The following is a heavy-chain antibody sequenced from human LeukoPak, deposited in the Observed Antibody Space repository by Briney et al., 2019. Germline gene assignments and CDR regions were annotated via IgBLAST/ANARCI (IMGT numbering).Heavy chain of an antibody. V-gene: IGHV1-46*01. D-gene: IGHD3-3*01. J-gene: IGHJ4*02. CDR1: GYTFTSYY. Sequence: ASVKVSCKASGYTFTSYYMHWVRQAPGQGLEWMGIINPSGGSTSYAQTFQGRVTMTRDTSTSTVYMELSSLRSEDTAVYYCAREPRYYDFWSGYQEDYFDYWGQGTLVTVSS. CDR2: INPSGGST. CDR3: AREPRYYDFWSGYQEDYFDY.